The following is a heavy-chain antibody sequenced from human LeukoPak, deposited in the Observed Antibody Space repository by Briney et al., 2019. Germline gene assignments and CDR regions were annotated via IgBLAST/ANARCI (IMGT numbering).Heavy chain of an antibody. Sequence: SETLSLTCTVSGGSISSYYWSWIRQPPGKGLEWIGYIYYSGSTNYNPSLKSRVTISVDTSKNQFSLKLSSVTAADTAVYYCARDAGWGSSHFDYWGQGTLVTVSS. D-gene: IGHD3-16*01. CDR1: GGSISSYY. J-gene: IGHJ4*02. V-gene: IGHV4-59*01. CDR3: ARDAGWGSSHFDY. CDR2: IYYSGST.